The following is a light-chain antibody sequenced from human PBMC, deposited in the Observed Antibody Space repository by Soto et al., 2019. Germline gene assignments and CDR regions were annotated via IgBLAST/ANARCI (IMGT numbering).Light chain of an antibody. CDR1: TSNIGYNF. CDR2: RND. V-gene: IGLV1-47*01. J-gene: IGLJ3*02. Sequence: VVTQPPSTTGTPGQRVTISCSGRTSNIGYNFVYWYQHLPGTAPKLLIYRNDERPSGVPDRFSGSKSGTSASLAISGLRSEDEADYYCAAWDGSLSAWVFGGGTQLTVL. CDR3: AAWDGSLSAWV.